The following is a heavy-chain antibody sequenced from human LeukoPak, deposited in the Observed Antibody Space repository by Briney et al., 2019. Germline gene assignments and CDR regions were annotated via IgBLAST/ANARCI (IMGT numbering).Heavy chain of an antibody. Sequence: GASVKVSCKASGYTFTSYYMHWVQQAPGQGLEWMGIMNPSGGSTSYAQKFQGRVTVTRDTSTSTVYMELSSLRSEDTAVYYCARALSSSWYFTFYYFDYWGQGTLVTVSS. CDR3: ARALSSSWYFTFYYFDY. D-gene: IGHD6-13*01. J-gene: IGHJ4*02. CDR2: MNPSGGST. V-gene: IGHV1-46*01. CDR1: GYTFTSYY.